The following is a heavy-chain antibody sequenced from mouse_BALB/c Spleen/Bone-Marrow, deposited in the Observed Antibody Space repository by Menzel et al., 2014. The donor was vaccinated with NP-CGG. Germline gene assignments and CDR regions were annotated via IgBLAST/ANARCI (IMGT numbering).Heavy chain of an antibody. CDR2: TSSGGSYT. J-gene: IGHJ3*01. V-gene: IGHV5-6-4*01. D-gene: IGHD2-4*01. CDR1: GFTFSSYT. CDR3: TRDDYDGAWFAY. Sequence: EVKLVESGGGLVKPGGSLKLSCAASGFTFSSYTMSWVRQTPEKRLEWVATTSSGGSYTYYPDSVKGLFTTSRDNDKNTLYLQMSSLKSEDIAVYYCTRDDYDGAWFAYWGQGTLVTVSA.